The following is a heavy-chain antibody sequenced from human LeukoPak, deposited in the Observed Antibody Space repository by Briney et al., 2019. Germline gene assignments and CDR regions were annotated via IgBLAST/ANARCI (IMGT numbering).Heavy chain of an antibody. J-gene: IGHJ5*02. CDR3: ARTIVVVPAAMVWFDP. CDR1: GGSISSYY. V-gene: IGHV4-4*07. CDR2: IYTSGST. Sequence: SETLSLTCTVSGGSISSYYWSWIRQPAGKGLEWIGRIYTSGSTNYNPSLKSRVTMSVDTSKNQFSLKLGSVTAADTAVYYCARTIVVVPAAMVWFDPWGQGTLATVSS. D-gene: IGHD2-2*01.